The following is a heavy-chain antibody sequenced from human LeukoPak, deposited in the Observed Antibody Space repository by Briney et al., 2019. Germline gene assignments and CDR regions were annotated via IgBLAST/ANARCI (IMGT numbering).Heavy chain of an antibody. J-gene: IGHJ6*02. V-gene: IGHV1-18*01. CDR2: ISAYNGNT. CDR1: GYTFTSYG. CDR3: ARVGPIDYYYYPMDV. Sequence: ASVKVSCKASGYTFTSYGISWVRQAPGQGLEWMGWISAYNGNTNYAQKLQGRVTMTTDTSTSTAYMELRSLRSDDTAVYYCARVGPIDYYYYPMDVWGQGTTVTVSS.